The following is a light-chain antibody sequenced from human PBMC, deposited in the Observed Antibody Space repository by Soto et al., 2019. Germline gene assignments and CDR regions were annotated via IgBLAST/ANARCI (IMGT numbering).Light chain of an antibody. J-gene: IGKJ4*01. CDR2: DAS. CDR1: QSVSSY. V-gene: IGKV3-11*01. Sequence: EIVLTQPPATLSLSPGERATLSCRASQSVSSYLAWYQQKPGRAPRLLIYDASNRATGIPARFSGSGSGTDFTLTISSLEPEDFAVYYCQQRSTFGGGTKVDIK. CDR3: QQRST.